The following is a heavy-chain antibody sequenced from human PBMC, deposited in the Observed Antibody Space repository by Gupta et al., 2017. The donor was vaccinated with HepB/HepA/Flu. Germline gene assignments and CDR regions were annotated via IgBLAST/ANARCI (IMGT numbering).Heavy chain of an antibody. CDR2: ISSSGSTI. Sequence: EVQPVESGGGLVQPGGSLRPSCAASGFPFSSSAMHWVRQAPGKGLEWVSYISSSGSTIYYADSVKGRFTISRDNAKNSLYLQMNSLRAEDTAVYYCARDLTAGYDSSGYYYSWGQGTLVTVSS. D-gene: IGHD3-22*01. CDR3: ARDLTAGYDSSGYYYS. J-gene: IGHJ4*02. CDR1: GFPFSSSA. V-gene: IGHV3-48*03.